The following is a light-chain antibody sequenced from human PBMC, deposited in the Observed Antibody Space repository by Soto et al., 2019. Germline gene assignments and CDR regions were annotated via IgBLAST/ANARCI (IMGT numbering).Light chain of an antibody. J-gene: IGKJ1*01. CDR1: QSVSSSY. CDR2: GAS. CDR3: QQYVSSPWT. V-gene: IGKV3-20*01. Sequence: EIVLTQSPGTLSLSPGERATLSCRASQSVSSSYLAWYQQKPGQATRLLIYGASSRATGIPARFSGSVSVTDFTLTISSLEPEDFAVYSCQQYVSSPWTFGQGTKVEIK.